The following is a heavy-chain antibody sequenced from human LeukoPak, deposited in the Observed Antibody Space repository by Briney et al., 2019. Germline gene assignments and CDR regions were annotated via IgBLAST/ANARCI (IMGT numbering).Heavy chain of an antibody. Sequence: PSETLSLTCTVSGYSISSGYYWGWIRQPPGKGLEWIGSIYHSGSTYYNPSLKSRVTISVDTSKNQFSLKLSSVTAADTAVYYCARGELDRHDYWGQGTLVTVSS. J-gene: IGHJ4*02. CDR3: ARGELDRHDY. CDR2: IYHSGST. D-gene: IGHD1-7*01. CDR1: GYSISSGYY. V-gene: IGHV4-38-2*02.